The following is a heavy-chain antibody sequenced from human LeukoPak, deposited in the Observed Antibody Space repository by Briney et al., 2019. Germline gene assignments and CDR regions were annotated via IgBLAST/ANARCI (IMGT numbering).Heavy chain of an antibody. CDR3: ARLQEDYDFWSGSRAWFDP. Sequence: GGSLRLSCAASGFTFSSYEMNWVRQAPGKGLEWVSYIRSSGSSISYADSVKGRFTISRDNAKNSLYLQMNSLRAEDTAVYYCARLQEDYDFWSGSRAWFDPWGQGTLVTVSS. D-gene: IGHD3-3*01. CDR2: IRSSGSSI. J-gene: IGHJ5*02. CDR1: GFTFSSYE. V-gene: IGHV3-48*03.